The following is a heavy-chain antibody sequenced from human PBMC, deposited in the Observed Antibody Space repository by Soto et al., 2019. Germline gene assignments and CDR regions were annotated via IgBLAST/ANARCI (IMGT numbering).Heavy chain of an antibody. CDR3: AKDMKQWLTYDAFDI. CDR1: GFTFSSYG. D-gene: IGHD6-19*01. CDR2: ISYDGSNK. Sequence: PGGSRRLSCAASGFTFSSYGMHWGRQAPGKGLEWVAVISYDGSNKYYADSVKGRFTISRDNSKNTLYLQMNSLRAEDTAVYYCAKDMKQWLTYDAFDIWGQGTMVTVSS. V-gene: IGHV3-30*18. J-gene: IGHJ3*02.